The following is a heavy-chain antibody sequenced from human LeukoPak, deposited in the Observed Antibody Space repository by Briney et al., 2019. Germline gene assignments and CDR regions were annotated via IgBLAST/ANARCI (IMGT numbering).Heavy chain of an antibody. CDR1: GYTFTSYA. V-gene: IGHV1-3*01. Sequence: ASVKVSCKASGYTFTSYAMHWVRQAPGQRLEWMGWINAGNGNTKYSQKFQGRVTITRDTSAGTAYMELSSLRSEDTAVYYCASTAPYSSGWYYFDHWGQGTLVTVSS. D-gene: IGHD6-19*01. CDR3: ASTAPYSSGWYYFDH. CDR2: INAGNGNT. J-gene: IGHJ4*02.